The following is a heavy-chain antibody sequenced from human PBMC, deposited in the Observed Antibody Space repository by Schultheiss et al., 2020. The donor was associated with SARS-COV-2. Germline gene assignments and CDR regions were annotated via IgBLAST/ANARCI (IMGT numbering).Heavy chain of an antibody. D-gene: IGHD2-2*02. CDR2: SKSKTDGGTI. V-gene: IGHV3-15*01. J-gene: IGHJ4*02. CDR3: AKRSGYQPLLYPFDY. Sequence: GESLKISCAASGFTFSSYAMSWVRQAPGKGLEWVGRSKSKTDGGTIDYAAPVKGRFTISRDNSKNTLYLQMNSLRAEDTAVYYCAKRSGYQPLLYPFDYWGQGTLVTVSS. CDR1: GFTFSSYA.